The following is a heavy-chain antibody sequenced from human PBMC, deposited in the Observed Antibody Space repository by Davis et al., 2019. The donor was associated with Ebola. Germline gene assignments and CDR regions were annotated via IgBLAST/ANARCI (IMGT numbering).Heavy chain of an antibody. Sequence: MPSETLSLTCIVSGGSISSDSYYWGWIRQPPGKGLEWTGSIYYSGSFDYSGTTYYNPSLQSRVTISVDTSKNQFSLNLNSVTAADTAVYYCARHTTRPRPYYFDNWGQGALVIVSS. J-gene: IGHJ4*02. V-gene: IGHV4-39*01. CDR1: GGSISSDSYY. D-gene: IGHD1-14*01. CDR3: ARHTTRPRPYYFDN. CDR2: IYYSGSFDYSGTT.